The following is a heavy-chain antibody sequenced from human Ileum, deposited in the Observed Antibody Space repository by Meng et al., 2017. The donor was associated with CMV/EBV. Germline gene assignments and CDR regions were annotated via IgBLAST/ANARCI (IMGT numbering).Heavy chain of an antibody. CDR1: GDSVGNANW. D-gene: IGHD6-13*01. V-gene: IGHV4-4*01. Sequence: LTCAVSGDSVGNANWWSWVRQTPGKVQEWIGEIHHRGNTNYSPSLKSRVTMSVDKSKNQVSLELTSVTAADTAVYFCSSASGYKIDYWGQGTLVTVSS. CDR2: IHHRGNT. CDR3: SSASGYKIDY. J-gene: IGHJ4*02.